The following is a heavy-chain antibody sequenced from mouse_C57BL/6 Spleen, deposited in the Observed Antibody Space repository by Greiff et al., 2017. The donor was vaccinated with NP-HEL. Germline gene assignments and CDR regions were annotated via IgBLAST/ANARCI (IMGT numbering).Heavy chain of an antibody. CDR1: GYAFSSYW. J-gene: IGHJ4*01. CDR3: ARGGYDDYYAMDY. Sequence: QVQLKQSGAELVKPGASVKISCKASGYAFSSYWMNWVKQRPGKGLEWIGQIYPGDGDTNYNGKFKGKATLTADKSSSTAYMQLSSLTSEDSAVYFCARGGYDDYYAMDYWGQGTSVTVSS. D-gene: IGHD2-2*01. CDR2: IYPGDGDT. V-gene: IGHV1-80*01.